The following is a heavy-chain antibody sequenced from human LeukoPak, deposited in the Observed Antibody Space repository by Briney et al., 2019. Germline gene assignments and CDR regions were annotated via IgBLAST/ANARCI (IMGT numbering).Heavy chain of an antibody. D-gene: IGHD2-2*01. Sequence: SETLSLTCTVSGGSISSYYWSWIRQPPGKGLEWIGYIYTSGSTNYNPTLKSRVTISVDTSKNQFSLKLSSVTAADTAVYYCARQAIVVVPAATKSAFDIWGQGTMVTVSS. J-gene: IGHJ3*02. CDR2: IYTSGST. CDR3: ARQAIVVVPAATKSAFDI. V-gene: IGHV4-4*09. CDR1: GGSISSYY.